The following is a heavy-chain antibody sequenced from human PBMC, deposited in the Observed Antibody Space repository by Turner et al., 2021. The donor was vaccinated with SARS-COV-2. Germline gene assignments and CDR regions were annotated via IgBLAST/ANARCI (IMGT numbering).Heavy chain of an antibody. Sequence: QVQLQESGPGLVKPSETLSLTCTVSGGSISSYYWSWIRQPPGKGLEWIGYIYYSGSPNYNPSLKSRVTISVDTSKNQFSLKLSSVTAADTAVYYCARHPLNYDFWSGYYYYGMDVWGQGTTVTVSS. CDR2: IYYSGSP. J-gene: IGHJ6*02. V-gene: IGHV4-59*08. D-gene: IGHD3-3*01. CDR1: GGSISSYY. CDR3: ARHPLNYDFWSGYYYYGMDV.